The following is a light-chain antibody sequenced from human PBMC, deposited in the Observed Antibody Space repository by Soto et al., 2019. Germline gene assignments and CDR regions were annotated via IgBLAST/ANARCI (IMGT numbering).Light chain of an antibody. CDR1: SSNIGAGYD. V-gene: IGLV1-40*01. J-gene: IGLJ2*01. CDR2: GNS. CDR3: ASWDDRLGAVI. Sequence: QSVLTQPPSVSGAPGQRVTISCTGNSSNIGAGYDVHWYQQLPGKAPKLLIFGNSHRPSGVPDRFFGSKSGTSASLAITGLRSEDEAVYYCASWDDRLGAVIFGGGTKLTVL.